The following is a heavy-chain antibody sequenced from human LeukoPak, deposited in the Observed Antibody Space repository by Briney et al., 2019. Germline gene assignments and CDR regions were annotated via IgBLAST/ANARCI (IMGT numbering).Heavy chain of an antibody. V-gene: IGHV1-69*05. CDR1: GGTFSSYA. Sequence: SVKVSCKASGGTFSSYAISWVRQAPGQGLEWMGGIIPIFGTANYAQKFQGRVTITTDESTSTAYMELSSLRSEDTAVYYCARDRAHIVVVPAAIDGSPDAFDIWGQGTMVTVSS. D-gene: IGHD2-2*01. CDR3: ARDRAHIVVVPAAIDGSPDAFDI. J-gene: IGHJ3*02. CDR2: IIPIFGTA.